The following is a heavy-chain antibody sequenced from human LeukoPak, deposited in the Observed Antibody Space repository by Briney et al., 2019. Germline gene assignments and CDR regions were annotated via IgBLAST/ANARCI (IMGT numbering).Heavy chain of an antibody. J-gene: IGHJ5*02. D-gene: IGHD1-26*01. CDR3: ARALVVSGSYRRGGPGDWFDP. Sequence: PSETLSLTCTVSGGSISSSSYYWGWIRQPPGKGLEWIGEINHSGSTNYNPSLKSRVTISVDTSKNQFSLKLSSVTAADTAVYYCARALVVSGSYRRGGPGDWFDPWGQGTLVTVSS. V-gene: IGHV4-39*07. CDR2: INHSGST. CDR1: GGSISSSSYY.